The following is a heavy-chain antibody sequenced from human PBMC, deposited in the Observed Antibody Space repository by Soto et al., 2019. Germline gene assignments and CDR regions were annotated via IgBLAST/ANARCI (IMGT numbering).Heavy chain of an antibody. CDR2: ISGSGGRS. J-gene: IGHJ4*02. CDR1: GFTFSNYV. Sequence: EVQLLDSGGGLVQPGGSLRLSCAASGFTFSNYVMTWVRQGPGKGLEWVSGISGSGGRSYYADSVKGRFTISRDNSKSTLYLQMNSLRAEDTAVYYCAKAYFVWSSEQPYYFDSWGQGTLVTVSS. V-gene: IGHV3-23*01. CDR3: AKAYFVWSSEQPYYFDS. D-gene: IGHD3-16*01.